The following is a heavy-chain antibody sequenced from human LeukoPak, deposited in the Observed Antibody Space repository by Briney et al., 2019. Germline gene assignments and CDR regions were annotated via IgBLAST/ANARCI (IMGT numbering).Heavy chain of an antibody. J-gene: IGHJ4*02. CDR1: GFTLSHYG. CDR2: IWSGGSNR. Sequence: GGSLRLSCAPSGFTLSHYGMHWVRQAPGKGVEGVAVIWSGGSNRYYGDPVKGRFTISRDNFQTPVYLQMNSLRAENTSFYYCAKDAQSGFDYRNSLDNWGQGTLVTVSS. V-gene: IGHV3-33*06. D-gene: IGHD4-11*01. CDR3: AKDAQSGFDYRNSLDN.